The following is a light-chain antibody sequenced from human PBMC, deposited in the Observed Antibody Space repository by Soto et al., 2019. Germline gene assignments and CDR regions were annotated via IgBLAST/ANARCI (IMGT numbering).Light chain of an antibody. J-gene: IGKJ1*01. CDR3: QQYDNWPWT. CDR1: QTVTSTY. V-gene: IGKV3-15*01. Sequence: EVVMTQSPATLSVSPGERATLSCRASQTVTSTYLAWYQQNPGQAPRLLIYGASTRAPGFPARFSGSGSGTDFTLTISSLQSEDFAVYYCQQYDNWPWTFGQGTKVDI. CDR2: GAS.